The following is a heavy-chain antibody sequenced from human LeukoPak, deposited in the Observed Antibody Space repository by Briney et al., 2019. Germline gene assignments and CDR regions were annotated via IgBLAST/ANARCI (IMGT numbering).Heavy chain of an antibody. J-gene: IGHJ4*02. Sequence: GGSLRLSCAASGFTFSSYAMSWVRQAPGKGLEWVSVISNSGGSTFYADSVKGRFTISRDNSKNTLYLQMNSLRAEDTAVYYCAKRASGPGTSLYYFDYWGQGTLVTVSS. D-gene: IGHD3-10*01. V-gene: IGHV3-23*01. CDR3: AKRASGPGTSLYYFDY. CDR2: ISNSGGST. CDR1: GFTFSSYA.